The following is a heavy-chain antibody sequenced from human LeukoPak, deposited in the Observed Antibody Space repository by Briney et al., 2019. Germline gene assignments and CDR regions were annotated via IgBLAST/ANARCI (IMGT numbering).Heavy chain of an antibody. CDR2: MNPNSGNT. V-gene: IGHV1-8*01. J-gene: IGHJ5*02. D-gene: IGHD1-26*01. CDR1: GYTFTNYD. CDR3: ARDIAGATKGGWFDT. Sequence: ASVKVSCKSSGYTFTNYDINWVRQATGQGLEWMGWMNPNSGNTGYAQKFQGRVTMTRNTSISTAYMELSSLRSEDTALYYCARDIAGATKGGWFDTWGQGTPVTVSS.